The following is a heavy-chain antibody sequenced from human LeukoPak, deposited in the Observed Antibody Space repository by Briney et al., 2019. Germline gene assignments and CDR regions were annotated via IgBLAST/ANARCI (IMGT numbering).Heavy chain of an antibody. CDR1: GFTFSSYA. J-gene: IGHJ4*02. CDR2: ISGSGGST. D-gene: IGHD6-13*01. Sequence: GGSLRLSCAASGFTFSSYAMSWVRQAPGKGLEWVSAISGSGGSTYYADSVKGRFTISRDNSKNTLYLQMNSLRAEDTAVYYCGKNQLVTVYFDYWGQGTLVTVSS. V-gene: IGHV3-23*01. CDR3: GKNQLVTVYFDY.